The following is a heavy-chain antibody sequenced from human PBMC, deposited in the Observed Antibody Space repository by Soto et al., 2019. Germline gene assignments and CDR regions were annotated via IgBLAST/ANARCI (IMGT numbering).Heavy chain of an antibody. CDR1: GYNFIDYG. CDR2: ITGSNGAT. D-gene: IGHD5-12*01. J-gene: IGHJ5*01. CDR3: ARDSKWLIIKGNWFDS. V-gene: IGHV1-18*04. Sequence: QVHLVQSGAEVKRPGASVKVSCKFSGYNFIDYGMTWVRQAPGQGLEWMGWITGSNGATNYAQKFQGRVTLTADTSTNTASMELRSLRKDDTAVYYCARDSKWLIIKGNWFDSWGQGTLVTVSS.